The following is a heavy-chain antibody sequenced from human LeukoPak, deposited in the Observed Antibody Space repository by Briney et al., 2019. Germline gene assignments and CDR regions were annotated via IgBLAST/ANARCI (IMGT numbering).Heavy chain of an antibody. J-gene: IGHJ4*02. CDR3: ARVGRITIFGVVRTWFDY. D-gene: IGHD3-3*01. CDR2: IYYSGST. Sequence: PSETLSLTCTVSGGSISSSSYYWGWIRQPPGKVLEWIGSIYYSGSTYYNPSLKSRVTISVDTSKNQFSLKMSSVTAADTAVYYCARVGRITIFGVVRTWFDYWGQGTLVTVSS. CDR1: GGSISSSSYY. V-gene: IGHV4-39*07.